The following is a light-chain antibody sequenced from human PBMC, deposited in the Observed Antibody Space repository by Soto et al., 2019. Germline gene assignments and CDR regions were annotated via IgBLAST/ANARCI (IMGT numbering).Light chain of an antibody. CDR2: AAA. Sequence: DLQMTQSPSSLSAFVGDRVTITRRASQGISSWLAWDQQKTGKDPKVLIYAAASLQSGVRSTFSGSGSGTDFTLTISSLQAEEFATYDCQQANSFPLTFGQGTKLDIK. CDR3: QQANSFPLT. CDR1: QGISSW. V-gene: IGKV1-12*01. J-gene: IGKJ5*01.